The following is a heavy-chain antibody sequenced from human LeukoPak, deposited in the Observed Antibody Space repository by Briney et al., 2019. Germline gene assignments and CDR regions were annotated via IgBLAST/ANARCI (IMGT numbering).Heavy chain of an antibody. CDR3: ARESERITMPQYYFDY. D-gene: IGHD3-10*01. J-gene: IGHJ4*02. V-gene: IGHV1-69*04. Sequence: EASVKVSCKASGGTFSSYAISWVRQAPGQGLEWMGRIIPILGIANYAQKFQGRVTITADKSTSTAYMELSSQRSEDTAVYYCARESERITMPQYYFDYWGQGTLVTVSS. CDR1: GGTFSSYA. CDR2: IIPILGIA.